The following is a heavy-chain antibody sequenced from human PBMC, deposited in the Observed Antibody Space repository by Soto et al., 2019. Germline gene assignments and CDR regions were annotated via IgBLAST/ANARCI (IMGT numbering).Heavy chain of an antibody. Sequence: SETLSLTCAVYCGSFSGYYWSWIRQPPGKGLEWIGSIYYSGSTYYNPSLKSRVTISVDTSKNQYSLKLSSVTAADTAVYYCAQHRIREGIAAPVVYWGQGPPGTVSS. V-gene: IGHV4-34*01. CDR1: CGSFSGYY. D-gene: IGHD6-13*01. CDR2: IYYSGST. CDR3: AQHRIREGIAAPVVY. J-gene: IGHJ4*02.